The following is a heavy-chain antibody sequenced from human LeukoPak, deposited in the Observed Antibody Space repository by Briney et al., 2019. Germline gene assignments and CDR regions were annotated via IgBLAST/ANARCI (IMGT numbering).Heavy chain of an antibody. J-gene: IGHJ4*02. Sequence: GGSLRHSCAASGFTFSSYSMNWVRQAPGKGLEWVSSISSSSSYIYYADSVKGRFTISRDNAKNSLYLQMNSLRAEDTAVYYCARDVVDSSGYGYWGQGTLVTVSS. CDR2: ISSSSSYI. CDR1: GFTFSSYS. D-gene: IGHD3-22*01. V-gene: IGHV3-21*01. CDR3: ARDVVDSSGYGY.